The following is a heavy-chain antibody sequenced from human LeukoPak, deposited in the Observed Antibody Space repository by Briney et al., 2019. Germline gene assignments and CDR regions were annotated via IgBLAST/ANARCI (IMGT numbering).Heavy chain of an antibody. D-gene: IGHD4-17*01. J-gene: IGHJ3*02. Sequence: GGSLRLSCAASGFTFSNAWMSWVRQAPGKGLEWVSVISGSGESTYYADSVKGRFTISRDNSKHTLYLQMNSLRAVDTAVYYCAKDRRTGDDYGDWEAFDIWGQGTMVTVSS. CDR1: GFTFSNAW. V-gene: IGHV3-23*01. CDR3: AKDRRTGDDYGDWEAFDI. CDR2: ISGSGEST.